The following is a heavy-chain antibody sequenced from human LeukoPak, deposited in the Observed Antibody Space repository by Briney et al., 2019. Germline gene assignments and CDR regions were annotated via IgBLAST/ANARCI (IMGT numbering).Heavy chain of an antibody. D-gene: IGHD3-3*01. J-gene: IGHJ4*02. Sequence: ASVKVSCKASGYTFTSYGISWVRQAPGQGLEWMGWISAYNGNRNYAQKLQGRVTMTTDTSTSTAYMELRSLRSDDTAVYYCGRCQPYYDFWSGSDYWGQGTLVTVSS. V-gene: IGHV1-18*01. CDR3: GRCQPYYDFWSGSDY. CDR1: GYTFTSYG. CDR2: ISAYNGNR.